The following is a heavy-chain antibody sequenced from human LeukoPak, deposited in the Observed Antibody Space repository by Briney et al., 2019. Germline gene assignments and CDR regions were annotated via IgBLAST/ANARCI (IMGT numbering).Heavy chain of an antibody. J-gene: IGHJ4*02. V-gene: IGHV4-59*08. CDR3: ARLGFCRGDNCLDDY. D-gene: IGHD2-15*01. CDR1: GGSISSYY. CDR2: IYYTGGT. Sequence: SETLSLTCTVSGGSISSYYWSWIRQPPGKGLEYVGYIYYTGGTNYNPSLKSRVTVSLDTSNNQFSLKLTSVTATDTAVYYCARLGFCRGDNCLDDYWGQGTLVTVSS.